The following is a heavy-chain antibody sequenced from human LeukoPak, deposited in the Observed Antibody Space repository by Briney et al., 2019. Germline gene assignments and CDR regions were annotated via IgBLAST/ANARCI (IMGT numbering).Heavy chain of an antibody. CDR1: GGSISSYY. J-gene: IGHJ4*02. CDR3: ARSLHGYCSGGSCYSDLGY. Sequence: SETLSLTCTVSGGSISSYYWSWIRQPPGKGLEWIGYIYYIGSTNYTTSLKSRVTISVDKSKNQFSLKLSSVTAADTAVYYCARSLHGYCSGGSCYSDLGYWGQGTLVTVSS. V-gene: IGHV4-59*01. D-gene: IGHD2-15*01. CDR2: IYYIGST.